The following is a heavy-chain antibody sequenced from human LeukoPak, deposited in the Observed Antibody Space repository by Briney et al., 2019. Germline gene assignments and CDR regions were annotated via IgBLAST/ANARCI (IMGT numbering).Heavy chain of an antibody. V-gene: IGHV3-23*01. J-gene: IGHJ4*02. D-gene: IGHD1-20*01. CDR2: ISGSGGQK. CDR1: GFTFSNYA. CDR3: ARDITGNVGVLGY. Sequence: PGGSLRLSCAASGFTFSNYALSWVRQAPGKGLEWVSLISGSGGQKDYADSVKGRFTISRDNSKNTLYLQMSNLRAEDTAIYYCARDITGNVGVLGYWGQGTLVTVSS.